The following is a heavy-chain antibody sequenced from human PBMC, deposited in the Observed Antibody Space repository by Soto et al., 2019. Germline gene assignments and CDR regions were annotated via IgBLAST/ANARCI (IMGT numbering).Heavy chain of an antibody. CDR2: ISGSGGST. V-gene: IGHV3-23*01. J-gene: IGHJ4*02. D-gene: IGHD6-19*01. CDR3: SRRSSGWYFDY. Sequence: EVQLLESGGGLVQPGGSLRLSCAASGFTFSSYAMSWVRQAPGKGLEWVSVISGSGGSTYYADSVKGRFTISRDNSKNTLYLQMNSLRAEDTAVYYCSRRSSGWYFDYWGQGTLVTVSS. CDR1: GFTFSSYA.